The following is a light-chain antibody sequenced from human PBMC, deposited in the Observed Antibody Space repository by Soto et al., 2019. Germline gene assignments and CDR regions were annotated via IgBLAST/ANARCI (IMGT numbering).Light chain of an antibody. CDR2: GAS. J-gene: IGKJ2*01. CDR1: QNINSY. Sequence: DIQMTQSPSSLSASVGDSVTITCRASQNINSYINWFQHKPGKAPKVLIYGASSLQTGVPPRFRGSESGTDFTLTITSLQPDDIATYYCHQSYSPAYAFGQGTKLEI. CDR3: HQSYSPAYA. V-gene: IGKV1-39*01.